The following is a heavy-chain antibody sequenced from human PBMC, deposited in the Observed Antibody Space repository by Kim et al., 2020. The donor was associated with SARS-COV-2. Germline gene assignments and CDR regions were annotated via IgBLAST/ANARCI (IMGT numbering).Heavy chain of an antibody. V-gene: IGHV3-66*01. CDR3: AREGVGATTGA. J-gene: IGHJ5*02. Sequence: GGSLRLSCAASGFTVSSNYMSWVRQAPGKGLEWVSVIYSGGSTYYADSVKGRFTISRDNSKNTLYLQMNSLRAEDTAVYYCAREGVGATTGAWGQGTLVTVSS. D-gene: IGHD1-26*01. CDR1: GFTVSSNY. CDR2: IYSGGST.